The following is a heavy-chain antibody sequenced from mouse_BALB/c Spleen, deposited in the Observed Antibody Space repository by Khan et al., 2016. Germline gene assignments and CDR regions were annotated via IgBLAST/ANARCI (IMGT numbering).Heavy chain of an antibody. V-gene: IGHV3-2*02. D-gene: IGHD2-1*01. CDR2: ISYSGST. Sequence: EVQLQESGPGLVKPSQSLSLTCTVTGYSITSDYAWNWIRQFPGNKLEWMCYISYSGSTSYHPSRKSRISITRDTHKNQFFQQLNSETTEDKANNYCARWDGNFIYWYFAVWGAGTTVTVSS. CDR1: GYSITSDYA. CDR3: ARWDGNFIYWYFAV. J-gene: IGHJ1*01.